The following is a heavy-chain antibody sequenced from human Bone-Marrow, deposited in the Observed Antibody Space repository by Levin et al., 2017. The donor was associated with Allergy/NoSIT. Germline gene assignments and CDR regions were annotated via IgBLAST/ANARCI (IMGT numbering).Heavy chain of an antibody. V-gene: IGHV3-23*01. J-gene: IGHJ4*02. D-gene: IGHD6-19*01. CDR1: GFTFSSYA. Sequence: PRESLKISCAASGFTFSSYAMSWVRQAPGKGLEWVSAISGSGGSTYYADSVKGRFTISRDNSKNTLYLQMNSLRAEDTAVYYCAKDQGTWLAVAGLGEIDYWGQGTLVTVSS. CDR3: AKDQGTWLAVAGLGEIDY. CDR2: ISGSGGST.